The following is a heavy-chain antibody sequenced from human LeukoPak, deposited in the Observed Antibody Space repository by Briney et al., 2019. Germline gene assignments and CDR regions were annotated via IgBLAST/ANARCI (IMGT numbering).Heavy chain of an antibody. CDR1: EFTVSSNY. D-gene: IGHD3-10*01. CDR2: IYADDST. J-gene: IGHJ4*02. V-gene: IGHV3-53*01. CDR3: ARGIYGSGSYLDY. Sequence: PGGSLRLSCTPSEFTVSSNYLNWVRQAPGKGLEGVSVIYADDSTYYADSVKGRFTISRDNSQNTLYLQMNSLRAEDTAVYYCARGIYGSGSYLDYWGQGTLVTVSS.